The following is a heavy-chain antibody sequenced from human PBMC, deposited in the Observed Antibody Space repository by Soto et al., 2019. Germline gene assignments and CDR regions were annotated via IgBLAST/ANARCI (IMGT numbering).Heavy chain of an antibody. J-gene: IGHJ6*02. CDR1: GGSFSGYY. V-gene: IGHV4-34*01. CDR3: AATTVRYYYYYGMDV. CDR2: INHSGST. Sequence: PSETLSLTCAVYGGSFSGYYWSWIRQPPGKGLEWIGEINHSGSTNYNPSLKSRVTISVDMSKNQFSLKLSSVTAADTAVYYCAATTVRYYYYYGMDVWGQGTTVTVSS. D-gene: IGHD4-17*01.